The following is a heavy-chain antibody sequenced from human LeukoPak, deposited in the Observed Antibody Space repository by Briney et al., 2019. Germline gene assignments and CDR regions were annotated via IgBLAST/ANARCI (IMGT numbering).Heavy chain of an antibody. D-gene: IGHD2-2*01. CDR3: ARGYCSSTSCYLAKFDP. Sequence: GGSLRLSCAASGFTFSSYSMNWVRQAPGKGLEWVSSISSSSNYIYYADSVKGRFTISRDNARNSLYLQMNSLRAEDTAVYYCARGYCSSTSCYLAKFDPWGQGTLVTVSS. CDR2: ISSSSNYI. CDR1: GFTFSSYS. J-gene: IGHJ5*02. V-gene: IGHV3-21*01.